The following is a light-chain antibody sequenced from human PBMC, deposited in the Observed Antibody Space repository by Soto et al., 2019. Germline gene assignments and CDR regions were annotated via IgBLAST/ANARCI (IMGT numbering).Light chain of an antibody. V-gene: IGKV4-1*01. CDR1: QSVLYSSNNKNY. CDR2: WAS. J-gene: IGKJ2*01. Sequence: DIVMTQSPDSLAVSLGERATINCKSSQSVLYSSNNKNYLAWYQQKPGQPPKLLIYWASTRESGVPDRFSGSGSGTDFTLTISSLQAEAVAVYYCQQYYATPPYTFGHGTKVEIK. CDR3: QQYYATPPYT.